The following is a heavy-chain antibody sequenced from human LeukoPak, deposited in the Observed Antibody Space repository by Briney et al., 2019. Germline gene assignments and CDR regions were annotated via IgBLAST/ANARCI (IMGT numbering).Heavy chain of an antibody. D-gene: IGHD4-17*01. Sequence: GGSLRLSCAASGFDLGHYEVNWVRQAPGKGLEWIAHISVRAATIYYGDSVEGRFTISRDNAKNSLYLQMNSLRAEDTAVYYCARDGRYGDYDYYGMDVWGQGTTVTVSS. J-gene: IGHJ6*02. CDR1: GFDLGHYE. CDR3: ARDGRYGDYDYYGMDV. V-gene: IGHV3-48*03. CDR2: ISVRAATI.